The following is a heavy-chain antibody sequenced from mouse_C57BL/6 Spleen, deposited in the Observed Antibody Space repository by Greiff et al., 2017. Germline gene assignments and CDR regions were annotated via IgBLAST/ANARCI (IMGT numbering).Heavy chain of an antibody. V-gene: IGHV1-52*01. CDR2: IDPSDSET. CDR1: GYTFTSYW. CDR3: ARKGEGDAMDY. J-gene: IGHJ4*01. Sequence: QVQLQQPGAELVRPGSSVKLSCKASGYTFTSYWMHWVKQRPIQGLEWIGNIDPSDSETHYNQKFKDKATLTVDKSSSTAYMQLSSLTSEDSAVYYCARKGEGDAMDYWGQGTSVTVSS.